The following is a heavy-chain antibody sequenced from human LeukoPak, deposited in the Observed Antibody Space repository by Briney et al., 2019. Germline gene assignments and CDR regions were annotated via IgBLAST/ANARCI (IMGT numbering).Heavy chain of an antibody. V-gene: IGHV1-46*01. CDR1: GYTFASYD. CDR2: IKPIGDRT. CDR3: ASVLYCGADCYSGRYFFDY. D-gene: IGHD2-21*02. Sequence: ASVKVSCKASGYTFASYDIHWVRQATRQGLDWMGIIKPIGDRTSYAQKFQGRVTMTRDTSTSTVYMELSGLMSEDTAVYYCASVLYCGADCYSGRYFFDYWGQGTLVTVSS. J-gene: IGHJ4*02.